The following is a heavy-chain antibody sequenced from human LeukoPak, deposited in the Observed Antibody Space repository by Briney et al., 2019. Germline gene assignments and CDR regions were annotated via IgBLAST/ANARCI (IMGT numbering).Heavy chain of an antibody. CDR2: IRYDGSNQ. J-gene: IGHJ5*02. CDR3: AKDYIPWIQLPSCWFDP. Sequence: PGGSLRLSCAASGFTFSSYGMHWVRQAPGKGLEWVAFIRYDGSNQYYADSVKGRFTISRDNSKNTLYLQMNSLRAEDTAVYYCAKDYIPWIQLPSCWFDPWGQGTLVTVSS. CDR1: GFTFSSYG. D-gene: IGHD5-18*01. V-gene: IGHV3-30*02.